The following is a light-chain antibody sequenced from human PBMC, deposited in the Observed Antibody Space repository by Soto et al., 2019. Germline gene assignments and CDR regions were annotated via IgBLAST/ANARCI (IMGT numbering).Light chain of an antibody. J-gene: IGKJ1*01. CDR3: QQYYSYPRT. CDR1: QGISSY. V-gene: IGKV1-8*01. CDR2: AAS. Sequence: IRMTQSPSALSASTGDRVTISCLASQGISSYLAWYQQKPGKAPKLLIYAASTLQSGVPSRFSGSGSGTDFTLTISCLQSEDFATYYCQQYYSYPRTFGQGTKLDIK.